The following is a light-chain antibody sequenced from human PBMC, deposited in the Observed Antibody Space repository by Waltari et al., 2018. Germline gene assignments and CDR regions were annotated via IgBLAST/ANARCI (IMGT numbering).Light chain of an antibody. Sequence: DIQMTQSPSSLSASVGDRVTITCRASQSISNSLNWYQQKPGKAPKLLIYAASSLQSGVPSTFSGSGSGTDFTLTISSLQPEHFATYYCQQSYSTPPYTFGQGTKLEIK. CDR1: QSISNS. CDR3: QQSYSTPPYT. V-gene: IGKV1-39*01. CDR2: AAS. J-gene: IGKJ2*01.